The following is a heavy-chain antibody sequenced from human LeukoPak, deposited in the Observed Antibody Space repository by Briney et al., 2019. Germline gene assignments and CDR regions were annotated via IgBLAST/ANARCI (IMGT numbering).Heavy chain of an antibody. J-gene: IGHJ4*02. V-gene: IGHV3-9*01. CDR2: ISWNSGSI. CDR1: GFTFDDYA. D-gene: IGHD1-1*01. CDR3: AKDGETGTSSH. Sequence: GRSLRLSCAASGFTFDDYAMHWVRQAPGKGLEWVSGISWNSGSIGYADSVKGRFTISRDNAKNSLYLQMNSLRAEDTALYYCAKDGETGTSSHWGQGTLVTVSS.